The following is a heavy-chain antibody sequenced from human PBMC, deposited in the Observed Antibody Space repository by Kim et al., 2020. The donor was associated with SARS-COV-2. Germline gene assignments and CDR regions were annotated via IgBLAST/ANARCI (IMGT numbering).Heavy chain of an antibody. Sequence: DPVKGRFPISRENSKNTLYLQMNSLRAEDTAVYYCARDVNYYGSGNLFDYWGQGTLVTVSS. J-gene: IGHJ4*02. CDR3: ARDVNYYGSGNLFDY. D-gene: IGHD3-10*01. V-gene: IGHV3-30*07.